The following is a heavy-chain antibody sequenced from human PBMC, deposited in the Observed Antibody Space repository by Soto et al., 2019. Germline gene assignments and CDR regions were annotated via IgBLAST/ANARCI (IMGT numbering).Heavy chain of an antibody. CDR2: ISAYNGNT. J-gene: IGHJ6*02. D-gene: IGHD1-26*01. CDR1: GYTFTSYG. Sequence: ASVKVSCKASGYTFTSYGISWVRQAPGQGLEWMGWISAYNGNTNYAQKLQGRVTMTTDTSTSTAYMELRSLRSDDTAVYYCARREVGANNLYCYYGMDVWGQGTTVTVSS. V-gene: IGHV1-18*04. CDR3: ARREVGANNLYCYYGMDV.